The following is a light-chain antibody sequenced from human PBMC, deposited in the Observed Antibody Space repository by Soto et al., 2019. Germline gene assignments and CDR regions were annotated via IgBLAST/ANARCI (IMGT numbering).Light chain of an antibody. CDR3: SSFTSSTPLL. CDR2: AVT. Sequence: QSALTQPASVSGSPGQSITISCTGTATDVGAYNYVSWYQQHPGRAPKLIIYAVTDRPSGVADRFSGSKSGDTASLTISGLQAEDEAHYYCSSFTSSTPLLFGGGTKLTAL. V-gene: IGLV2-14*01. J-gene: IGLJ2*01. CDR1: ATDVGAYNY.